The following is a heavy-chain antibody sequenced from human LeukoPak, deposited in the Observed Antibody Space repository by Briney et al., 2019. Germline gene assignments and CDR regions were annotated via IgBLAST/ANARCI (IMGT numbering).Heavy chain of an antibody. J-gene: IGHJ4*02. CDR1: GFTFSRYS. Sequence: GGSLTLSCAASGFTFSRYSMNWVRQATGKGLEWVSYISSSSSTIYYADSVKGRFTISRDNAKNSVYLQMNSLRDEGTAVYYCARGYDFDYWGQGTLVTVSS. D-gene: IGHD3-3*01. CDR3: ARGYDFDY. V-gene: IGHV3-48*02. CDR2: ISSSSSTI.